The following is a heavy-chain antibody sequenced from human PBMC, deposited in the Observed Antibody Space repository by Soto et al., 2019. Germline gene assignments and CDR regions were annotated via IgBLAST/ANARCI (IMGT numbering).Heavy chain of an antibody. V-gene: IGHV3-23*01. CDR3: AKIDTALXXDY. Sequence: EVQLLESGGGLVQPGGSLRLSCAASGFTFSSYAMSWVRQAPGKGLEWVSALTGNGGSTYYADSVKGRFTISRDNSKNTLYLQXXSXXXXXXXXXXXAKIDTALXXDYWGXXTL. D-gene: IGHD5-18*01. CDR2: LTGNGGST. CDR1: GFTFSSYA. J-gene: IGHJ4*02.